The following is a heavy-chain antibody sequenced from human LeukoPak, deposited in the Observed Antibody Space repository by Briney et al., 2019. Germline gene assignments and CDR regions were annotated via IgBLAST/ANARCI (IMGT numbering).Heavy chain of an antibody. CDR1: GFTFSTYT. CDR2: IGGSGGDI. V-gene: IGHV3-23*01. CDR3: AIDPNWGIHY. Sequence: GGSLRLSCAASGFTFSTYTMYWVRQPPGKGLEWVSIIGGSGGDIHYADSVKGRFTISRDNSKNTLYLQMNSLRVEDTAIYYCAIDPNWGIHYWGQGVLVTVSS. J-gene: IGHJ4*02. D-gene: IGHD7-27*01.